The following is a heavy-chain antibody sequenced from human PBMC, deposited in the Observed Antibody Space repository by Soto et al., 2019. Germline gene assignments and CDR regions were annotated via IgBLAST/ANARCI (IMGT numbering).Heavy chain of an antibody. Sequence: SESLSLTCTVSGGSVSSNSYSWGWIRQSPGKGLEWIGTICSSENTYYNPSLLSRVTISVDTSKNEFSLRLSSVTAAGTAVYYCARLNGYYVSTNCHGYYGLHVWGQGTTVTVSS. J-gene: IGHJ6*02. V-gene: IGHV4-39*01. CDR1: GGSVSSNSYS. CDR3: ARLNGYYVSTNCHGYYGLHV. CDR2: ICSSENT. D-gene: IGHD2-2*03.